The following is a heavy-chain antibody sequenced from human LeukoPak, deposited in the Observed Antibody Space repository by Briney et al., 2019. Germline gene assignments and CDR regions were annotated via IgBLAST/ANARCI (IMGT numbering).Heavy chain of an antibody. CDR3: TRARNYDFWSGYYGMSSYYFDY. V-gene: IGHV3-49*04. CDR2: IRSKAYGGTT. D-gene: IGHD3-3*01. J-gene: IGHJ4*02. Sequence: PGGSLRLFCTASGFTFGDYAMSWVRQAPGKGLEWVGFIRSKAYGGTTEYAASVKGRFTISRDDSKSIAYLQMNSLKTEDTAVYYCTRARNYDFWSGYYGMSSYYFDYWGQGTLVTVSS. CDR1: GFTFGDYA.